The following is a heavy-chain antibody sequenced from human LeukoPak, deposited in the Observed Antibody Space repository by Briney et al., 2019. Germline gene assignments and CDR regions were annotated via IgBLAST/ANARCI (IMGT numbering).Heavy chain of an antibody. Sequence: SQTLSLTCAVSGGSISSGGYSWSWIRQPPGKGLEWIGYIYHSGSTYYNPSLKSRVTISVDRSKNQFSLKLSSVTAADTAVYYCAKDIVVAAAGIFDYWGQGTLVTVSS. V-gene: IGHV4-30-2*01. J-gene: IGHJ4*02. CDR3: AKDIVVAAAGIFDY. D-gene: IGHD2-2*01. CDR2: IYHSGST. CDR1: GGSISSGGYS.